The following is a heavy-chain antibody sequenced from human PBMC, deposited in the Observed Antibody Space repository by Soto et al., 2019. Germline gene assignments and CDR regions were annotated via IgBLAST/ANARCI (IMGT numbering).Heavy chain of an antibody. CDR2: IYYSGST. V-gene: IGHV4-59*01. D-gene: IGHD6-13*01. CDR1: GGSISDYY. Sequence: SETLSLTCTVSGGSISDYYWSWIRQPPGKGLEWVGYIYYSGSTKYNPSLKSRVTISVDTSKNQFSLKLTSVTAADTDVYYCARVSSSWYQTDYWGQGTLVTVSS. CDR3: ARVSSSWYQTDY. J-gene: IGHJ4*02.